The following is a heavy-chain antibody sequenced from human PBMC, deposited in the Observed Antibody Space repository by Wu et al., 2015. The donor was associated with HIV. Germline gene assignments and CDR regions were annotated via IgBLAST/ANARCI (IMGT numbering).Heavy chain of an antibody. J-gene: IGHJ4*02. D-gene: IGHD3-10*01. V-gene: IGHV1-18*01. CDR2: ISAHNGKT. Sequence: QVQLVQSGSEVKKPQSSVKVSCKASGGTLSSYAINWVRQAPGQGLEWMGWISAHNGKTKYEQKFQGRLTMTTETSTDTAYMELRRLTSGDTAVYFCARDGPNYYGSGSPGLGPIDYWGQGTLVTVSS. CDR3: ARDGPNYYGSGSPGLGPIDY. CDR1: GGTLSSYA.